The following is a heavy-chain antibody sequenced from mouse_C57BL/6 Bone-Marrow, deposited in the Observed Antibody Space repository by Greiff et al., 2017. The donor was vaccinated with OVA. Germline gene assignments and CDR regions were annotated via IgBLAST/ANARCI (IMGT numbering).Heavy chain of an antibody. CDR1: GYSFTDYN. J-gene: IGHJ1*03. Sequence: EVQLQQSGPELVKPGASVKISCKASGYSFTDYNMNWVKQSNGKSLEWIGVLNPNYGTTSYNQKFKGKATLTVDQSSSTAYMQLNSLTSEDSAVYYCAFYYGSSYRYFDVWGTGTTVTVSS. V-gene: IGHV1-39*01. D-gene: IGHD1-1*01. CDR2: LNPNYGTT. CDR3: AFYYGSSYRYFDV.